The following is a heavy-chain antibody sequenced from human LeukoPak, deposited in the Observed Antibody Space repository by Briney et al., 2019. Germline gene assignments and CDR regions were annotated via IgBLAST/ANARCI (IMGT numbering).Heavy chain of an antibody. CDR1: GGSINSYY. CDR3: ARWNLTNLRHWYFDL. V-gene: IGHV4-59*01. CDR2: IYYRGST. Sequence: SETLSLTCTVSGGSINSYYWSWVRQPPGKGREGIGYIYYRGSTNYNTSLKSRVTISVDTSKHQFSLKLSSVTAADTAVYYCARWNLTNLRHWYFDLWGRGTLVTVSS. D-gene: IGHD1-1*01. J-gene: IGHJ2*01.